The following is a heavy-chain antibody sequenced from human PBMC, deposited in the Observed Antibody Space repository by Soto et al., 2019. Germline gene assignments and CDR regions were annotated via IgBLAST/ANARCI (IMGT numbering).Heavy chain of an antibody. Sequence: PSETLSVTCTVSGDSISSSYYWGWVRQPPGKGLECIGAVYYTGFTYYNPSLKSRLTISLDTSKNQFSLRLSSVTAADTAIYYCARLPVVVIALGYFVPWGPGTLVTVSS. CDR2: VYYTGFT. D-gene: IGHD2-21*01. CDR1: GDSISSSYY. CDR3: ARLPVVVIALGYFVP. J-gene: IGHJ5*02. V-gene: IGHV4-39*01.